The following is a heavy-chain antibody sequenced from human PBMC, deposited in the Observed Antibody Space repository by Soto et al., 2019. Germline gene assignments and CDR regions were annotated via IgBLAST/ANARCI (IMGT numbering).Heavy chain of an antibody. CDR2: IYYTGTT. D-gene: IGHD5-12*01. J-gene: IGHJ4*02. CDR3: ARTPGDGYNWYFDY. CDR1: GSSVSSGLYY. Sequence: SETQSLTCTVSGSSVSSGLYYWSWIRQSPGKGLEWIGYIYYTGTTNRNPSLRSRVSMSIDTSKNQFSLKLNSVTAADTAVYYCARTPGDGYNWYFDYWGQGTLVTVSS. V-gene: IGHV4-61*01.